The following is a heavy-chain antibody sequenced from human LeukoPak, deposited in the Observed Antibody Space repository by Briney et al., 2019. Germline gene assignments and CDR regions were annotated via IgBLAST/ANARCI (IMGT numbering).Heavy chain of an antibody. D-gene: IGHD6-19*01. CDR2: ISSSSSYI. Sequence: GGSLRLSCAASGFTFSSYSMNWVRQAPGKGLEWVSSISSSSSYIYYADSVKGRFTISRDNAKKSLYLQMNSLRAEDTAVYYCAKGPGYSSGWYHYWGQGTLVTVSS. J-gene: IGHJ4*02. CDR1: GFTFSSYS. CDR3: AKGPGYSSGWYHY. V-gene: IGHV3-21*04.